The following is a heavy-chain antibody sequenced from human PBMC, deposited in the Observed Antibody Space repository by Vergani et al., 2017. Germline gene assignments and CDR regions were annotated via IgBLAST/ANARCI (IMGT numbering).Heavy chain of an antibody. V-gene: IGHV3-30*02. D-gene: IGHD2-8*01. CDR3: AKSASMVYVYYYFDY. CDR2: IRYDGSNK. Sequence: VQLVESGGGLVQPGGSLRLSCAASGFTFSSYGMHWVRQAPGKGLEWVAFIRYDGSNKYYADSVKGRFTISRDNSKNTLYLQMNSLRAEDTAVYYCAKSASMVYVYYYFDYWGQGTLVTVSS. J-gene: IGHJ4*02. CDR1: GFTFSSYG.